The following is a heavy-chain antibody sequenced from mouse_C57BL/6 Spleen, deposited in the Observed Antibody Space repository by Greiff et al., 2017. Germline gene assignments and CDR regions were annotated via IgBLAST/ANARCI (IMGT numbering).Heavy chain of an antibody. J-gene: IGHJ4*01. V-gene: IGHV1-74*01. CDR3: AIDYGNYAMDY. CDR2: IHPSDSDT. CDR1: GYTFTSYW. Sequence: VQLQQPGAELVKPGASVKVSCKASGYTFTSYWMHWVKQRPGQGLEWIGSIHPSDSDTNYNQKFKGKATLTVDKSSSTAYMQLSSLTSEYSAVYYCAIDYGNYAMDYWGQGTSVTVSS. D-gene: IGHD1-1*01.